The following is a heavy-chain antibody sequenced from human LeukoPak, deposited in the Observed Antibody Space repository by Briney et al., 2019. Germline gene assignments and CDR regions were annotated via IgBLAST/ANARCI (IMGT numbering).Heavy chain of an antibody. CDR1: GGSFSGYY. CDR2: INHSGST. J-gene: IGHJ4*02. CDR3: ARRGGYSGYDLFDY. Sequence: PSETLSLTCAVYGGSFSGYYWSWIRQPPGKGLEWIGEINHSGSTNYNPSLKSRVTISVDTSKNQFSLKLSSVTAADTAVYYCARRGGYSGYDLFDYWGQGTLVTVSS. V-gene: IGHV4-34*01. D-gene: IGHD5-12*01.